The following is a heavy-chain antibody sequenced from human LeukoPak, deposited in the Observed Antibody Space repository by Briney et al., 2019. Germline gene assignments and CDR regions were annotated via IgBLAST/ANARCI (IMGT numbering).Heavy chain of an antibody. D-gene: IGHD3-3*01. CDR2: INHSGST. CDR3: ARSPPYDFWSGYYHSSNWFDP. CDR1: GGSFSGYY. J-gene: IGHJ5*02. V-gene: IGHV4-34*01. Sequence: SETLSLTCAVYGGSFSGYYWSWIRQPPGKGLEWIGEINHSGSTNYNPSLKSRVTISVDTSKNQFSLKLSSVTAADTAVYYCARSPPYDFWSGYYHSSNWFDPWGQGTPVTVSS.